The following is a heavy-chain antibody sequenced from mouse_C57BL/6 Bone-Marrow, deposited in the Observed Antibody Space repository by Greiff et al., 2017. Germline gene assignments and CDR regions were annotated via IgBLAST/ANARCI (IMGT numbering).Heavy chain of an antibody. D-gene: IGHD1-1*01. J-gene: IGHJ3*01. CDR1: GYAFSSSW. CDR2: IYPGDGDT. Sequence: QVQLQQSGPELVKPGASVKISCKASGYAFSSSWMNWVKQRPGKGLEWIGRIYPGDGDTNSNGKFKGKATLTADKSSSTAYRQLSSLTSEDSAVYFCASLYGILPWFAYWGQGTLVTVSA. CDR3: ASLYGILPWFAY. V-gene: IGHV1-82*01.